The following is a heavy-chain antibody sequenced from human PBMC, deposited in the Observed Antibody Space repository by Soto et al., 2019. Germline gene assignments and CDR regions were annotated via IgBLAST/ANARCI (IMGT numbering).Heavy chain of an antibody. V-gene: IGHV2-5*02. CDR1: GFSLSTSGVG. Sequence: QITLKESGPTLVKPTQTLTLTCTFSGFSLSTSGVGVGWIRQPPGKALEWLALIYWDDDKRYSPSLKSRLTITKDTSKYQVVLTMTNMDPVDTATYYCAHIAYHYDSSGYYSNAEYFQHWGQGTLVTVSS. D-gene: IGHD3-22*01. J-gene: IGHJ1*01. CDR3: AHIAYHYDSSGYYSNAEYFQH. CDR2: IYWDDDK.